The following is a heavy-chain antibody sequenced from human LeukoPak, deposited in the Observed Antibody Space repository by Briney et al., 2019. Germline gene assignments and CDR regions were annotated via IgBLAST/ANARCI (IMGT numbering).Heavy chain of an antibody. V-gene: IGHV3-30*02. Sequence: GGSLRLSCAASGFTFSSYGMHWVRQAPGKGLEWVAFIRYDGSNKYYADSVKGRFTISRDNSKNTLYLQMNSLRAEDTAVYYCANLYGIAAAKGMVFDIWGQGTMVTVSS. CDR3: ANLYGIAAAKGMVFDI. CDR2: IRYDGSNK. J-gene: IGHJ3*02. D-gene: IGHD6-13*01. CDR1: GFTFSSYG.